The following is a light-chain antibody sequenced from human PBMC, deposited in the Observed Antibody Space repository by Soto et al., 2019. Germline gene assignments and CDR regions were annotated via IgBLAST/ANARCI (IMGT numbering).Light chain of an antibody. V-gene: IGLV2-23*01. Sequence: QSALTQPAPVSGSPGQSITISCTGSSSDVGSYNLVSWYQQLPGEAPKHMIYEGSKPPSGVSNRFSGSKSGNTASLTISGLQAEDEADYYCCSFERSITLVFGGGTKLTVL. J-gene: IGLJ2*01. CDR3: CSFERSITLV. CDR2: EGS. CDR1: SSDVGSYNL.